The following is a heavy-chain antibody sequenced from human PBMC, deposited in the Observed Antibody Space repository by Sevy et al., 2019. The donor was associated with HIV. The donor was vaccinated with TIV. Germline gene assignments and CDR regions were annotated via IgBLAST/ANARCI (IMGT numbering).Heavy chain of an antibody. CDR1: GGSISNYF. Sequence: SETLSLTCTVSGGSISNYFWSWIRQPPGKGLEWCGYIYCSGSTNCSSSLKSRVTISVDTSKNQFSLKLSSVTAADTAMYYCARAGYTYGYPPYYFDYWGQGTLVTVSS. D-gene: IGHD5-18*01. V-gene: IGHV4-59*13. J-gene: IGHJ4*02. CDR3: ARAGYTYGYPPYYFDY. CDR2: IYCSGST.